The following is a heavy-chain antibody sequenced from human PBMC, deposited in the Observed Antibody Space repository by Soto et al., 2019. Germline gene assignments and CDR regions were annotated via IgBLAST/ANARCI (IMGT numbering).Heavy chain of an antibody. V-gene: IGHV4-39*01. CDR1: GSSISRSSYY. J-gene: IGHJ4*02. Sequence: SESLSLTCTVSGSSISRSSYYWGWTRQPPGKGLEWIGSIYYSGSTYYNPSLKSRVTISVDTSKNQFSLKLSSVTAADTAVYYCASSMAAAGTSPSVFFDYWGQGTLVTVSS. CDR3: ASSMAAAGTSPSVFFDY. D-gene: IGHD6-13*01. CDR2: IYYSGST.